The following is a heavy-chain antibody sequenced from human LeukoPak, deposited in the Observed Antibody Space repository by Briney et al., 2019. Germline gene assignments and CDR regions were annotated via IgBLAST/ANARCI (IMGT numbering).Heavy chain of an antibody. V-gene: IGHV3-15*01. CDR1: GFSFSNAW. J-gene: IGHJ1*01. Sequence: GGSLRLSCAASGFSFSNAWMSWVRQAPGKGLEWVGRIKSKTDGGTTDDAAPVKGRFTISRDDSKNTLYLQMNSLKTEDTAVYYCARVQSPDYGGNSGPKYFQHWGQGTLVTVSS. CDR2: IKSKTDGGTT. D-gene: IGHD4-23*01. CDR3: ARVQSPDYGGNSGPKYFQH.